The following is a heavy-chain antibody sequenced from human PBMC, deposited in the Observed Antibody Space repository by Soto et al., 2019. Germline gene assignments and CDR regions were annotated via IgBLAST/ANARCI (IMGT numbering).Heavy chain of an antibody. CDR1: GFTFSSYG. J-gene: IGHJ4*02. V-gene: IGHV3-30*03. CDR3: ARDYSSYGPFDY. CDR2: ISYDGSNK. Sequence: PGGSLRLSCAASGFTFSSYGMHWVRQAPGKGLEWVALISYDGSNKYYADSVKGRFTISRDNAKNSLYLQMNSLRAEDTAVYYCARDYSSYGPFDYWGQGTLVTVSS. D-gene: IGHD5-18*01.